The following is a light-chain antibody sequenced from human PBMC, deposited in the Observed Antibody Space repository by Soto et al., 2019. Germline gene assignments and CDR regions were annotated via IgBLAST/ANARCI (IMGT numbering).Light chain of an antibody. V-gene: IGKV1-5*01. CDR1: RNIERW. Sequence: DIQMTQSPSTLSASVGDRVTITCRASRNIERWLAWYQQKPGKPPKLLILNASTLGSGVPSRFSGSGSGTDFTLTISGLQHDDFATYYCQHCDTSWPFGQGTKVELK. J-gene: IGKJ1*01. CDR3: QHCDTSWP. CDR2: NAS.